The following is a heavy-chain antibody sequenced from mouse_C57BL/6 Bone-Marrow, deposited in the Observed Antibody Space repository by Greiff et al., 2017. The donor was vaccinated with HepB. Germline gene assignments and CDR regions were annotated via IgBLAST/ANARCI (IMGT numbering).Heavy chain of an antibody. CDR3: ARSYYGSSYVTFHWYFDV. Sequence: QVQLQQSGAELARPGASVKMSCKASGYTFTSYTMHWVKQRPGQGLEWIGYINPSSGYTKYNQKFKDKATLTADKSSSTAYMQLSSLTSEDSAVYYCARSYYGSSYVTFHWYFDVWGTGTTVTVSS. CDR1: GYTFTSYT. CDR2: INPSSGYT. J-gene: IGHJ1*03. D-gene: IGHD1-1*01. V-gene: IGHV1-4*01.